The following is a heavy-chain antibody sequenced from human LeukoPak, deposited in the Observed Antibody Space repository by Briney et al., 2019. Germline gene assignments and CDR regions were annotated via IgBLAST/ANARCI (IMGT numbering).Heavy chain of an antibody. CDR3: ATVSVLRYFGWVGYAFYI. D-gene: IGHD3-9*01. CDR1: GGPFSGYY. V-gene: IGHV4-34*01. Sequence: SETLSLTCAVYGGPFSGYYWSWIRQPPGKGLEWIGEINHSGSTNYNPSLKSRVTISVDTSKNQFSLKLSSVTAADTAVYYCATVSVLRYFGWVGYAFYIWGQGTMVTVSS. J-gene: IGHJ3*02. CDR2: INHSGST.